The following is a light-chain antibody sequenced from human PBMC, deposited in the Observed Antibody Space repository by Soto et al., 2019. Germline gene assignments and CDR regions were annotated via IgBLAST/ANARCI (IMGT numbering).Light chain of an antibody. V-gene: IGLV2-14*01. CDR1: SSDVGGYNY. CDR3: SSYTSSSTSV. J-gene: IGLJ1*01. Sequence: QSVLTQPASVSGSPGQSIAISCTGTSSDVGGYNYVSWYQQHPAKAPKLMIYEVSNRPSGVSNRFSGSTSGNTASLTISGLQAEDEADYYCSSYTSSSTSVFGTGTKVTVL. CDR2: EVS.